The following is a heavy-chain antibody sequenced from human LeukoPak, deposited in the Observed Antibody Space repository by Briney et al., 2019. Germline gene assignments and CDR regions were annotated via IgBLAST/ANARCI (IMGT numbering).Heavy chain of an antibody. Sequence: PSETLSLTCAVYGGSFSGYYWSWIRQPPGKGLEWIGEINHSGSTNYNPSLKSRVTISMDTSKNQFSLRLGSVTAADTAVYYCARDYYDSSGYDWGLGYWGQGTLVTVSS. CDR3: ARDYYDSSGYDWGLGY. V-gene: IGHV4-34*01. CDR1: GGSFSGYY. CDR2: INHSGST. J-gene: IGHJ4*02. D-gene: IGHD3-22*01.